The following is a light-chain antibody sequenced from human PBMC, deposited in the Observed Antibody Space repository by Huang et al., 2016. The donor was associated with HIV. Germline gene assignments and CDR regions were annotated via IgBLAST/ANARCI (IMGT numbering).Light chain of an antibody. V-gene: IGKV1-33*01. CDR2: AAS. J-gene: IGKJ2*01. CDR1: QDISNY. Sequence: DIQMTQSPSSLSASVGDRVTITCQASQDISNYLSLYQHKPGRAPKTLIFAASSWETVVPSRCIGSGSGTYFTLTIASLQPEDVATYYCQHYDDPYTFGQGTKLEIK. CDR3: QHYDDPYT.